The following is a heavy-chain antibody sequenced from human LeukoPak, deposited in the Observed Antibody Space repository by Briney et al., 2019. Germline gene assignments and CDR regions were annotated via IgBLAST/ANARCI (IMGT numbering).Heavy chain of an antibody. V-gene: IGHV3-23*01. J-gene: IGHJ4*02. D-gene: IGHD3-22*01. CDR3: AKELGDSSGYYYLPFDY. Sequence: GGSLRLSCAASGFTFSSYGMSWVRQAPGKGLEWVSAISGSGGSTYYADSVKGRFTISRDNPKNTLYLQMNSLRAEDTAVYYCAKELGDSSGYYYLPFDYWGQGTLVTVSS. CDR2: ISGSGGST. CDR1: GFTFSSYG.